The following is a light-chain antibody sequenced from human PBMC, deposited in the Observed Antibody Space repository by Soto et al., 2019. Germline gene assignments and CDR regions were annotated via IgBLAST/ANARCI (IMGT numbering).Light chain of an antibody. CDR1: SRDVGYYNS. CDR2: DVN. J-gene: IGLJ1*01. CDR3: CSYAGSYTYV. V-gene: IGLV2-11*01. Sequence: QSALTQPRSVSGSPGQSVTISCTGTSRDVGYYNSVPWYQQNPGKAPKLIIYDVNKRPSGVPDRFSGSKSGNTASLTISGLQAEDEADYYCCSYAGSYTYVFGTGTKVTVL.